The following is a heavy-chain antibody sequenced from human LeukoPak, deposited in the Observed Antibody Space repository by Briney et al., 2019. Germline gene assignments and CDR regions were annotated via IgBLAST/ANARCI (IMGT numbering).Heavy chain of an antibody. J-gene: IGHJ4*02. CDR3: ARDLTLGATSGAPY. Sequence: ASVKVSCKASGYTFTGYYMHWVRQAPGQGLECMGWINPNSGGTNYAQKFQGRVTMTRDTSISTAYMELSSLRSDDTAVYFCARDLTLGATSGAPYWGQGTLVTVSS. CDR2: INPNSGGT. CDR1: GYTFTGYY. V-gene: IGHV1-2*02. D-gene: IGHD1-26*01.